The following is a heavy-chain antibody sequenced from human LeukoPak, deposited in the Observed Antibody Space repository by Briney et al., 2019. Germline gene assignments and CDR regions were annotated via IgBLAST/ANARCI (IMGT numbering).Heavy chain of an antibody. CDR1: GGSISSSSYY. V-gene: IGHV4-39*01. CDR2: IYYSGST. Sequence: SETLSLTCTVSGGSISSSSYYWGWIRQPPGKGLEWIGSIYYSGSTYYNPSLKSRVTISVDTSKNQFSLKLSSVTAADTAVYYCARGHKYGMDVWGQGTTVTVSS. J-gene: IGHJ6*02. CDR3: ARGHKYGMDV.